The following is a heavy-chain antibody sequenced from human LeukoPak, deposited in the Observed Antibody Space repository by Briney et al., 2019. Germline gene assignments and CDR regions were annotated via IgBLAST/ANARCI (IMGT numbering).Heavy chain of an antibody. CDR1: GYSFSNFG. CDR2: ISSDGSLK. D-gene: IGHD3-10*01. V-gene: IGHV3-30*18. Sequence: PGGTLRLFCAASGYSFSNFGMHWVRQTPGKGLVCVAVISSDGSLKYYLDSVKGRFTISRDNSKNTLYLQMDSLTVEDTAVYYCSKKYSSVSGPGDAHDVWGHGTLVTVSS. J-gene: IGHJ3*01. CDR3: SKKYSSVSGPGDAHDV.